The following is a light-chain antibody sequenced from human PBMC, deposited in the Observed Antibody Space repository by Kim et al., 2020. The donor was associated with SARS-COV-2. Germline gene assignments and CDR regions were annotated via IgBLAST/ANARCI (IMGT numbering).Light chain of an antibody. J-gene: IGKJ5*01. CDR2: GAS. Sequence: PGERATLSCTTSQSIPSNYLAWYQQKPGQAPRLLIYGASSRATGIPDRFTGSGSGTDFTLAISRVEPEDSAVYYCQEYGKTPLVAFGQGTRLEIK. V-gene: IGKV3-20*01. CDR1: QSIPSNY. CDR3: QEYGKTPLVA.